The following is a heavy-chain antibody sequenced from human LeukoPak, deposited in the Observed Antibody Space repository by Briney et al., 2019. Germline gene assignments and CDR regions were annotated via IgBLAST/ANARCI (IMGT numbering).Heavy chain of an antibody. CDR2: INPSGGST. V-gene: IGHV1-46*01. J-gene: IGHJ4*02. CDR1: GYTFTGYY. CDR3: ARGYPTHSSSSEFDY. Sequence: ASVKVSCKASGYTFTGYYMHWVRPATGQGLEWMGIINPSGGSTSYAQKFQGRVTMTRDTSTSTVYMELSSLRSEDTAVYYCARGYPTHSSSSEFDYWGQGTLVTVSS. D-gene: IGHD6-6*01.